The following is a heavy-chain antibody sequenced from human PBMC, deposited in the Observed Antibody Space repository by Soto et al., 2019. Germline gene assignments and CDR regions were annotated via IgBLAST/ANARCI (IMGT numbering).Heavy chain of an antibody. CDR3: ARHAAATGWFDP. V-gene: IGHV3-11*05. J-gene: IGHJ5*02. CDR1: GFTFSDHY. D-gene: IGHD2-2*01. Sequence: QVQLVESGGGLVKPGGSLRLSCAVSGFTFSDHYMSWIRQAPGKGLEWVSYISKSSSSTNYAESVKGRFIISRDNAKKLLYLQMKSLRAEDTAVYYCARHAAATGWFDPWGQGTLVTVSS. CDR2: ISKSSSST.